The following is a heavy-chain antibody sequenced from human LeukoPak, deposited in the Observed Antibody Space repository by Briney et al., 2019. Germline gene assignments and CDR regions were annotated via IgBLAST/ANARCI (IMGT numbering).Heavy chain of an antibody. Sequence: GGSLRLSCAASGFTFSSYSMNWVRQAPGKGLEWVSYISSSSSYIYYADSVKGRFTISRDNAKNSLYLQMNSLRAEDTAVYYCARDGGRRGDYWGQGTLVTVSS. CDR1: GFTFSSYS. J-gene: IGHJ4*02. CDR3: ARDGGRRGDY. V-gene: IGHV3-21*05. D-gene: IGHD3-16*01. CDR2: ISSSSSYI.